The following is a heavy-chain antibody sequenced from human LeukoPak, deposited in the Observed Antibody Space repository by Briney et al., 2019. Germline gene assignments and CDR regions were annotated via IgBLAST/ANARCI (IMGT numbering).Heavy chain of an antibody. D-gene: IGHD5-12*01. V-gene: IGHV3-23*01. CDR2: ISGSGGST. CDR1: GFTFSSYA. CDR3: AKDEKWLRLTGITDY. Sequence: GGSLRLSCAASGFTFSSYAMSWVRQAPGKGLEWVSAISGSGGSTYYADSVKGRFTISRDNSKNTLYLQMNSPRAEDTAVYYCAKDEKWLRLTGITDYWGQGTLVTVSS. J-gene: IGHJ4*02.